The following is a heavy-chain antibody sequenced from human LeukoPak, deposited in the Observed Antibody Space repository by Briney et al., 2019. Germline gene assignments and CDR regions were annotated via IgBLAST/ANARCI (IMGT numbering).Heavy chain of an antibody. CDR2: IYTSGST. D-gene: IGHD6-19*01. Sequence: SETPSLTCTVSGGSTSSYYWSWIRQPAGKRLEWIGRIYTSGSTNYNPSLKSRVTMSVDTSKNQFSLKLSSVTAADTAVYYCARVGSSGWSNFDYWGQGTLVTVSS. CDR1: GGSTSSYY. CDR3: ARVGSSGWSNFDY. V-gene: IGHV4-4*07. J-gene: IGHJ4*02.